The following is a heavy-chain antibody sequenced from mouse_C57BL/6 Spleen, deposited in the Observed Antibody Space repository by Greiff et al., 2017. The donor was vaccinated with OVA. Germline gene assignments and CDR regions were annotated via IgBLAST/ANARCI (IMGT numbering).Heavy chain of an antibody. D-gene: IGHD3-2*02. Sequence: QVQLQQPGAELVKPGASVKLSCKASGYTFTSYWMHWVKQRPGRGLEWIGRIAPNSGGTKYNEKFKSKATLTVDKPSSTAYMQLSSLTSEDSAGYYCARAGTAQATGYFDVWGTGTTVTVSS. CDR3: ARAGTAQATGYFDV. J-gene: IGHJ1*03. V-gene: IGHV1-72*01. CDR2: IAPNSGGT. CDR1: GYTFTSYW.